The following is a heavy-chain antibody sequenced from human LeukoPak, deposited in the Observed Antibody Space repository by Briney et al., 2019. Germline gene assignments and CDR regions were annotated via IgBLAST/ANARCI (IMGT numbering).Heavy chain of an antibody. CDR3: ARGGVSSWYRDAFDI. CDR1: GGSFSGYY. J-gene: IGHJ3*02. D-gene: IGHD6-13*01. V-gene: IGHV4-34*01. CDR2: INHSGST. Sequence: SETLSLTCAVYGGSFSGYYWSWMRQPPGKGLEWIGEINHSGSTNYNPSLKSRVTISVDTSKNQFSLKLSSVTAADTAVYYCARGGVSSWYRDAFDIWGQGTMVTVSS.